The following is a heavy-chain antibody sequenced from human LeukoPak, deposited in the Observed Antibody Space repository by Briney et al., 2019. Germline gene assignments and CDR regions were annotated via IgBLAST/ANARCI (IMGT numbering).Heavy chain of an antibody. D-gene: IGHD4-23*01. V-gene: IGHV1-69*01. Sequence: GSSVKVSCKASGGTFSSYTISWVRQAPGQGLEWMGGITPIFGRANYAQKFQGRVTITAVESKSTACMELRSLRSEDTAVYYCARGWLAETTVVTPYNYWGQGTLVTVSS. J-gene: IGHJ4*02. CDR1: GGTFSSYT. CDR3: ARGWLAETTVVTPYNY. CDR2: ITPIFGRA.